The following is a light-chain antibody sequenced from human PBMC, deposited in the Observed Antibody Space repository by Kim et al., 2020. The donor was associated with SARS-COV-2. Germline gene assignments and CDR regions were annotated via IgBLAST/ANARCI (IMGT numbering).Light chain of an antibody. J-gene: IGLJ3*02. CDR1: SSNIKNKA. CDR3: AAWDVSLNGPV. CDR2: GND. V-gene: IGLV1-44*01. Sequence: GERLTITRHGSSSNIKNKAVNWYQQLPGTAPNLLIYGNDQRPSGVPDRFSGSKSGTSASLAISGLQSEDEADYYCAAWDVSLNGPVFGGGTQLTVL.